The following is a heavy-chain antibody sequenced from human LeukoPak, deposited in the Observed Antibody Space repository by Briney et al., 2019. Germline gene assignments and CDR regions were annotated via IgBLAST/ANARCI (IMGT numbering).Heavy chain of an antibody. J-gene: IGHJ4*02. CDR1: GNSLTELS. CDR2: SDPEHNET. D-gene: IGHD3-10*01. Sequence: ASVKVSCKVSGNSLTELSMHWVRQPPGQGFEWMGGSDPEHNETVYSPKFQGRVTMTEDTSTGTAYLELSSLRFEDTAVYYCAIESVAEPLIIVWGQGTLVTVSS. CDR3: AIESVAEPLIIV. V-gene: IGHV1-24*01.